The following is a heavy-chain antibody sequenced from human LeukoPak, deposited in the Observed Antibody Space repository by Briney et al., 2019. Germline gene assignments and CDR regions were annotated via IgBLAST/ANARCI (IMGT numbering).Heavy chain of an antibody. J-gene: IGHJ4*02. CDR2: IDIPGNT. D-gene: IGHD6-19*01. Sequence: GGSLRLSCAASGFTLSNYDMHWVRQATGKGLEWVSGIDIPGNTYYPDSVKGRFTMSRESAKNSLYLQMNSLRAGDTAVYYCARDSGNQVGIAVAEVDFDYWGQGTLVTVSS. CDR3: ARDSGNQVGIAVAEVDFDY. CDR1: GFTLSNYD. V-gene: IGHV3-13*01.